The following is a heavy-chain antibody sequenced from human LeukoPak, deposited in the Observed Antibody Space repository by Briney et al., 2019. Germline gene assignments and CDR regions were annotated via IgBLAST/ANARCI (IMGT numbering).Heavy chain of an antibody. CDR3: AKAEAAAEAFDI. D-gene: IGHD6-13*01. V-gene: IGHV3-30*18. CDR2: ISYDGSNK. J-gene: IGHJ3*02. CDR1: GFTFSSYS. Sequence: GGSLRLSCAASGFTFSSYSMNWVRQAPGKGLEWVAVISYDGSNKYYADSVKGRFTISRDNSKNTLYLQMNSLRAEDTAVYYCAKAEAAAEAFDIWGQGTMVTVSS.